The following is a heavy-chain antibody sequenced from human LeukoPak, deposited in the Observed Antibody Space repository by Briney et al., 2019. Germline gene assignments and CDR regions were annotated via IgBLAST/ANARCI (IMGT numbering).Heavy chain of an antibody. CDR2: INHSGST. Sequence: SETLSLTCAVYGGSFSGYYWSWIRQPPGKGLEWIGEINHSGSTNYNPSLKSRVTISVDTSKNQFSLKLSSVTAADTAVYYCARGTKRGYYDSSGYCKFDYWGQGTLVTVSS. J-gene: IGHJ4*02. CDR1: GGSFSGYY. D-gene: IGHD3-22*01. CDR3: ARGTKRGYYDSSGYCKFDY. V-gene: IGHV4-34*01.